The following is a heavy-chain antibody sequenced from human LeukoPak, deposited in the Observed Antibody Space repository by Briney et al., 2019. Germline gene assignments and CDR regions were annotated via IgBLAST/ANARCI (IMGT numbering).Heavy chain of an antibody. J-gene: IGHJ6*02. Sequence: PGGSLRLSCADSGFTFSRHWMSWVRQAPGKGLEWVANIKQDGRQENYVDSVKGRFTISRDNAKSSLYLQMNDLRVEDTAVYYCATNEDAMDVWGQGTTVTVSS. V-gene: IGHV3-7*01. CDR2: IKQDGRQE. D-gene: IGHD2-8*01. CDR1: GFTFSRHW. CDR3: ATNEDAMDV.